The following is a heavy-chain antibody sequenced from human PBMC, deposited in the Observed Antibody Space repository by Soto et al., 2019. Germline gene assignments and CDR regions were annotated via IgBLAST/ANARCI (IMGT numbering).Heavy chain of an antibody. CDR1: GYTFTGYY. D-gene: IGHD3-10*01. Sequence: QVQLVQSGAEVKKPGASVKVSCKASGYTFTGYYMHWVRQAPGQGLEWMGWINPNSGGTNYAQKFQGWVTMTRDTSISTAYMELSRLRSDDTAVYYCARDPKSYYGSGSYSTHYYGMDVWGQGTTVTVSS. V-gene: IGHV1-2*04. J-gene: IGHJ6*02. CDR2: INPNSGGT. CDR3: ARDPKSYYGSGSYSTHYYGMDV.